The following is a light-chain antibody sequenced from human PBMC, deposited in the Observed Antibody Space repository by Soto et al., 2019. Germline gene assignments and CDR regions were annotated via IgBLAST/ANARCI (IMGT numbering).Light chain of an antibody. J-gene: IGKJ2*01. Sequence: DIQMTQSPSTLSASVGDRVTITCRASQSISSWLAWYQQKPGKAPNLLIYGASSLKSGVPSRFNGSGSEKEFTIINSSLQPDDFATYYCQEYNSYSFGQGTKLEIK. V-gene: IGKV1-5*01. CDR3: QEYNSYS. CDR1: QSISSW. CDR2: GAS.